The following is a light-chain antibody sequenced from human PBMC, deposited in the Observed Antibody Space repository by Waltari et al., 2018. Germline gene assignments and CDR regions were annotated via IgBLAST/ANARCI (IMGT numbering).Light chain of an antibody. Sequence: QSALTQPASVSGSPGQSITISCTGTSSDVGSYNLVSWYQQPPGKAPQLMIYEGSKRPSGVSNRFSGSKSGNTASLTISGLQAEDEADYYCCSYAGSSTYVFGTGTKVTVL. J-gene: IGLJ1*01. CDR2: EGS. CDR1: SSDVGSYNL. CDR3: CSYAGSSTYV. V-gene: IGLV2-23*01.